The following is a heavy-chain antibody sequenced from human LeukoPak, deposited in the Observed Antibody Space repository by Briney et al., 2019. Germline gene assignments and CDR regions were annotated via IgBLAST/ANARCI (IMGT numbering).Heavy chain of an antibody. Sequence: ASVKVSCKASGYAFTSNGISWVRQAPGQGLEWMGWIGTYNGNTNYAQKLQGRVTLTTDTSTSTAYMELRSLRSDDTVVYYCAREHCSSTSCYRGNSFDIWGQATMVTVSS. CDR3: AREHCSSTSCYRGNSFDI. V-gene: IGHV1-18*01. J-gene: IGHJ3*02. D-gene: IGHD2-2*01. CDR2: IGTYNGNT. CDR1: GYAFTSNG.